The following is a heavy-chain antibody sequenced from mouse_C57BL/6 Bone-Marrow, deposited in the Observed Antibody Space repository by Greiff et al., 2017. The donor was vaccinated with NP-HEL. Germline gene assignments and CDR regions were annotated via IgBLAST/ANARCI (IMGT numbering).Heavy chain of an antibody. CDR2: IDPSDSET. V-gene: IGHV1-52*01. CDR1: GYTFNSYW. CDR3: AREGFAY. J-gene: IGHJ3*01. Sequence: VKLQQPGAELVRPGSSVTLSCKASGYTFNSYWMHWVKQRPIQGLEWIGNIDPSDSETHSNQNFTDKATLTADKSYTTAYLQLSRQTSEDAAVDYCAREGFAYGVPGTLVTVSA.